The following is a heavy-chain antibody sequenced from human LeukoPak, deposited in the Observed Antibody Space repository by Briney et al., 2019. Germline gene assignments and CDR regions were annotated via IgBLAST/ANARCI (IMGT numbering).Heavy chain of an antibody. CDR3: ARGSYVLRFLEWSRKNWFDP. J-gene: IGHJ5*02. V-gene: IGHV1-8*01. D-gene: IGHD3-3*01. CDR1: GYTFTSYD. Sequence: ASVKVSCKASGYTFTSYDINWVRQATGQGLEWMGWMNPNSGNTGYAQKFQGRVTMTRNTSISTAYMELSSLRSEDTAVYYYARGSYVLRFLEWSRKNWFDPWGQGTLVTVSS. CDR2: MNPNSGNT.